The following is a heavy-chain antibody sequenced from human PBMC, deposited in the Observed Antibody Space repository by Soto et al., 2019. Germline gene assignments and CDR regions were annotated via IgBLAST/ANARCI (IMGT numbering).Heavy chain of an antibody. CDR1: GYTTNYD. Sequence: QVQLVQSGAEVKKPGASVRVSCEASGYTTNYDINWVRQATGQGLEWMGWMNPNSGDTGYAQKFQGRVTMTRSSSISTAYMQLSSLRSDDTAVYYCARAPRAAAGKGPRGYYFDSWGQGTLVTVSS. CDR2: MNPNSGDT. CDR3: ARAPRAAAGKGPRGYYFDS. D-gene: IGHD6-25*01. J-gene: IGHJ4*02. V-gene: IGHV1-8*01.